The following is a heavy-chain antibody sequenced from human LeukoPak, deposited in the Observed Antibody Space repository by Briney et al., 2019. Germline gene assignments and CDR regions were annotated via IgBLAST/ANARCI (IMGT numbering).Heavy chain of an antibody. V-gene: IGHV3-23*01. CDR1: GFTFSSYA. CDR2: ISGSGGST. J-gene: IGHJ5*01. CDR3: AKEGYSRARTAGDFRWIDS. D-gene: IGHD5-12*01. Sequence: GGSLRLSCAASGFTFSSYAMSWVRQAPGKGLEWVSAISGSGGSTYYADSVKGRFTISRDNSKNTVYLLMTSLRAEDTAVYYCAKEGYSRARTAGDFRWIDSWGQGSLVTVSP.